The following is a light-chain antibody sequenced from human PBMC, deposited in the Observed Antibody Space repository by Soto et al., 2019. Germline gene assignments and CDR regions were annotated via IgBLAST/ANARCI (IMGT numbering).Light chain of an antibody. CDR1: QSVDSTY. CDR2: GTS. Sequence: DIVSTQSPGTLSLSPGESATLSCRASQSVDSTYITWYQQKPGQAPRLLIYGTSGRATGIPDRFSGSGSGTDFTLTISRLEPEDFAVYYCQHYDSSRTFGQGTKVDIK. V-gene: IGKV3-20*01. J-gene: IGKJ1*01. CDR3: QHYDSSRT.